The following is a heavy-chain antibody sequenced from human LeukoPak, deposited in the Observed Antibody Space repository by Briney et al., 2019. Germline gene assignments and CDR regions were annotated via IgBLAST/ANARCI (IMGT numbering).Heavy chain of an antibody. V-gene: IGHV4-59*01. CDR3: ARDNSGWLVNFGY. Sequence: SETLSLTCTVSGGSISNSFWSWIRQPPGNGLEWIGYISSSGSTNYNPSLKSRVTISIHTSKNQFSLKLSSVTAADTAVYYCARDNSGWLVNFGYWGQGSLVTVSS. J-gene: IGHJ4*02. D-gene: IGHD6-19*01. CDR2: ISSSGST. CDR1: GGSISNSF.